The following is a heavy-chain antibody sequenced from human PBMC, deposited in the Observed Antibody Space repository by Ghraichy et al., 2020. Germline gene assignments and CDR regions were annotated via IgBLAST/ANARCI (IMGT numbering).Heavy chain of an antibody. CDR3: ARDQSQQLPTSYYYYGMDV. Sequence: GGSLRLSCAASGFIFSSYATHWVRQAPGKGLEWVAVISYDGTNKYYADSVKGRFTISSDNSKNTLYLQMNSLRAEDTGVYYCARDQSQQLPTSYYYYGMDVWGQGTTVTVSS. J-gene: IGHJ6*02. CDR1: GFIFSSYA. V-gene: IGHV3-30*04. CDR2: ISYDGTNK. D-gene: IGHD6-13*01.